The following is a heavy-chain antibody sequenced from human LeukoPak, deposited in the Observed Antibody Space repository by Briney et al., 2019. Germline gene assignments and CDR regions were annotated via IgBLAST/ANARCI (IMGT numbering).Heavy chain of an antibody. Sequence: GSLRLSCAASGFTFSSYAMSWVRQAPGKGLEWVSAISVSGGSTYYADSVKGRFTISRDNSKNTLYLQMNSLRAEDTAVYYCAKGSESYGQYYFDYWGQGILVTVSS. CDR1: GFTFSSYA. D-gene: IGHD1-26*01. V-gene: IGHV3-23*01. CDR2: ISVSGGST. CDR3: AKGSESYGQYYFDY. J-gene: IGHJ4*02.